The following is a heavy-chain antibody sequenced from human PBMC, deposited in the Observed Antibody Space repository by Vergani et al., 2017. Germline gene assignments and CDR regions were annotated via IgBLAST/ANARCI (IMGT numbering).Heavy chain of an antibody. CDR2: IIPIFGTA. CDR1: GGTFSSYA. D-gene: IGHD3-22*01. J-gene: IGHJ5*02. Sequence: VQLVESGGGLVKPGSSVKVSCKASGGTFSSYAISWVRQAPGQGLEWMGGIIPIFGTANYAQKFQGRVTITADESTSTAYMELSSLRSEDTAVYYCARGGWEVGTRHNWFDPWGQGTLVTVSS. V-gene: IGHV1-69*01. CDR3: ARGGWEVGTRHNWFDP.